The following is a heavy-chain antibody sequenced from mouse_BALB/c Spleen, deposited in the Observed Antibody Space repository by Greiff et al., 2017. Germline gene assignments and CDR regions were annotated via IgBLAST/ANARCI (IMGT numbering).Heavy chain of an antibody. V-gene: IGHV1S137*01. Sequence: VQLQQSGAELVRPGVSVRISCKGSGYTFTDYAMHWVKQSHAKSLEWIGVISTYYGDASYNQKFKGKATMTVDKSSSTAYMELARLTSEDSAIYYCGRGGYYGSSYWYFDVWGAGTTVTVSS. CDR2: ISTYYGDA. CDR1: GYTFTDYA. D-gene: IGHD1-1*01. CDR3: GRGGYYGSSYWYFDV. J-gene: IGHJ1*01.